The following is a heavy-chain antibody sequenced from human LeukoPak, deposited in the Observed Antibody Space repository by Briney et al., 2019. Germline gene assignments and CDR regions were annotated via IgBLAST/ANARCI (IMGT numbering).Heavy chain of an antibody. Sequence: GTSLRLSCETSGFTFSHFGMHWVRQAPGKGLEWVSVIYSGGDKYYADSVKGRFTISRDNSKNTLYLQMNSLRAEDTAVYYCARDRRYCSGDSCYSGVDYWGQGTLVTVSS. V-gene: IGHV3-NL1*01. CDR3: ARDRRYCSGDSCYSGVDY. CDR1: GFTFSHFG. D-gene: IGHD2-15*01. J-gene: IGHJ4*02. CDR2: IYSGGDK.